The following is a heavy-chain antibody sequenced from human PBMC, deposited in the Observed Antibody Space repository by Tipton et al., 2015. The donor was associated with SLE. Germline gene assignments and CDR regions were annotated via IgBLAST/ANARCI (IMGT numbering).Heavy chain of an antibody. CDR2: IRYDGSNK. V-gene: IGHV3-30*02. J-gene: IGHJ1*01. Sequence: SLRLSCAASGFTFSSYGMHWVRQAPGKGLEWVAFIRYDGSNKYYTDSVKGRFTISRDNSKNMLYLQMSSLKTEDTAVYYCASTGPGPQYWGQGTLVTVSS. D-gene: IGHD1-14*01. CDR3: ASTGPGPQY. CDR1: GFTFSSYG.